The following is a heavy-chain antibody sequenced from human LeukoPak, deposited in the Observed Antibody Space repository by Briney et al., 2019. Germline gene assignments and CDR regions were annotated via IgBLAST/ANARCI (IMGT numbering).Heavy chain of an antibody. CDR3: ARGVGIAARPRYYYYYYMDV. CDR1: GYTFTSYG. Sequence: GASVKVSCKASGYTFTSYGISWVRQAPGQGLEWMGWVSAYNGNTNYAQKLQGRVTMTRNTSISTAYMELSSLRSEDTAVYYCARGVGIAARPRYYYYYYMDVWGKGTTVTVSS. D-gene: IGHD6-6*01. V-gene: IGHV1-18*01. CDR2: VSAYNGNT. J-gene: IGHJ6*03.